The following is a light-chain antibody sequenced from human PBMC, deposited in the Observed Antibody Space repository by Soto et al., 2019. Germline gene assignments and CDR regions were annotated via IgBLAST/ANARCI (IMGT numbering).Light chain of an antibody. CDR3: QQYNNWWT. J-gene: IGKJ1*01. CDR1: QSVSSN. V-gene: IGKV3-15*01. CDR2: GAS. Sequence: LXPGERATLSCRASQSVSSNLAWYQQKPGQAPRLLIYGASTRATGIPARFSGSGSGTEFTLTISSLQSEDFAVYYCQQYNNWWTFGQGTKVEIK.